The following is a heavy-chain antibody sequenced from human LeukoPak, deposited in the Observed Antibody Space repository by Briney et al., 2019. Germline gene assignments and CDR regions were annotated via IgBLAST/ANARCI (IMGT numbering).Heavy chain of an antibody. Sequence: PGGSLRLSCAASGFTFDDYAMDWVRHAQGKGREWVSLISGDGGRTYYADCVKGRFTISREKSENSMYMKIDRLRTEDTALYYCAKDQGPHYYDSSGYSFWGQGPLVTVSS. CDR3: AKDQGPHYYDSSGYSF. V-gene: IGHV3-43*02. D-gene: IGHD3-22*01. J-gene: IGHJ4*02. CDR2: ISGDGGRT. CDR1: GFTFDDYA.